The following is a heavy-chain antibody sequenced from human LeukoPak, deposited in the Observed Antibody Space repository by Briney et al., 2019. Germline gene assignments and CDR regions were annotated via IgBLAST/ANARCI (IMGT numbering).Heavy chain of an antibody. CDR2: FDPEDGET. CDR1: GYTLTELS. CDR3: ARVGRIAVGVYGMDV. V-gene: IGHV1-24*01. J-gene: IGHJ6*02. D-gene: IGHD6-19*01. Sequence: GASVKVSCKVSGYTLTELSMHWVRQAPGKGLEWMGGFDPEDGETIYAQKFQGRVTMTTDTPMKTAYLEVRSLRLDDTAIYYCARVGRIAVGVYGMDVWGQGTTVTVS.